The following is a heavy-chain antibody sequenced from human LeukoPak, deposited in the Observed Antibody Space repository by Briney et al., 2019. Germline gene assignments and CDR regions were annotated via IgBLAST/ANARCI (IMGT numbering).Heavy chain of an antibody. J-gene: IGHJ5*02. D-gene: IGHD3-22*01. CDR3: ATDLSHSSGYHNNWFDP. V-gene: IGHV1-69-2*01. Sequence: ASVKVSCKVSGYTFTDYYMHWVQQAPGKGLEWMGLVDPEDGETIYAEKFQGRVTITADTSKDTAYMELSSLRSEDTAVYYCATDLSHSSGYHNNWFDPWGQGTLVTVSS. CDR1: GYTFTDYY. CDR2: VDPEDGET.